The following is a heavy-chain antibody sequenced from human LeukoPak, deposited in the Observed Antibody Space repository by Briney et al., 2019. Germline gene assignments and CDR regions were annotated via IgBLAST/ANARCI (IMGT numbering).Heavy chain of an antibody. Sequence: ASVKVSCKASGYTFTGYYMHWVRQATGQGLEWMGWMNPNSGNTGYAQKFQGRVTITRNTSISTACMELSSLRSEDTAVYYCARGPRPGSGYYYKYWGQGTLVTVSS. CDR3: ARGPRPGSGYYYKY. CDR1: GYTFTGYY. V-gene: IGHV1-8*03. J-gene: IGHJ4*02. D-gene: IGHD3-22*01. CDR2: MNPNSGNT.